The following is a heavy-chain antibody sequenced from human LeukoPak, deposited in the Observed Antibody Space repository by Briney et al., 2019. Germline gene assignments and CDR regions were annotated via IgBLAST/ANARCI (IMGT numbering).Heavy chain of an antibody. V-gene: IGHV4-34*01. CDR3: ARGSLGYLVPFQH. D-gene: IGHD6-6*01. CDR2: INHSGST. Sequence: GSPRLSCAASGFTFSDYSMNWVRQPPGKGLEWIGEINHSGSTNYNPSLKSRVTISVDTSKNQFSLKLSSVTAADTAVYYCARGSLGYLVPFQHWGQGTLVTVSS. J-gene: IGHJ1*01. CDR1: GFTFSDYS.